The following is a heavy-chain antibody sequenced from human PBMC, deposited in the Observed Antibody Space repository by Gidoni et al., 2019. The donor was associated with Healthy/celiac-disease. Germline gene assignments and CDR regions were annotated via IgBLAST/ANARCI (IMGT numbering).Heavy chain of an antibody. J-gene: IGHJ6*02. Sequence: EVQLVESGGGLVKPGGSLRLSCAASGFTFSSSSMNWVRQAPGKGLEWVSSISSSSSYIYYADSVKGRFTISRDNAKNSLYLQMNSLRAEDTAVYYCAREVPGGMIVVTSSMDVWGQGTTVTVSS. CDR3: AREVPGGMIVVTSSMDV. CDR2: ISSSSSYI. CDR1: GFTFSSSS. D-gene: IGHD3-22*01. V-gene: IGHV3-21*01.